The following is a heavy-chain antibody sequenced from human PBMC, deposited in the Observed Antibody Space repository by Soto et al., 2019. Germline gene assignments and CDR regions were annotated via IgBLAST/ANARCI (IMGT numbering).Heavy chain of an antibody. CDR3: AREARGGYSGIFDF. Sequence: PSEPQPVPWTVSGTTIRNYGGRWIRQKAGKDLEWVGRIYTDGSTNYHPSLKSRVIMSVDTSKNQFSLILSSVTAAATAVYYCAREARGGYSGIFDFWGRGAPVTVSS. V-gene: IGHV4-4*07. D-gene: IGHD5-12*01. J-gene: IGHJ4*02. CDR1: GTTIRNYG. CDR2: IYTDGST.